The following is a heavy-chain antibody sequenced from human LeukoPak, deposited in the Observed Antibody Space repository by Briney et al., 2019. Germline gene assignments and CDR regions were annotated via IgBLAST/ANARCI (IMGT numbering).Heavy chain of an antibody. CDR3: ARQPSGYEPFDY. CDR2: ISAYNGNT. CDR1: GYTFTSYG. Sequence: GASVKVSCKASGYTFTSYGISRVRQAPGQGLEWMGWISAYNGNTNYGQKLQGRVTMTTDTSTSTAYMELRSLRSDDTAVYYCARQPSGYEPFDYWGQGTLVTVSS. V-gene: IGHV1-18*04. D-gene: IGHD5-12*01. J-gene: IGHJ4*02.